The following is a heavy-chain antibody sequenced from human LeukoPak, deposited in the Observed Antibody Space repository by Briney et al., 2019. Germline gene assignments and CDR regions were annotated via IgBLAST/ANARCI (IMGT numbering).Heavy chain of an antibody. J-gene: IGHJ4*02. Sequence: SQTLSLTCAISGDSVSSYSAAWNWIRQSPSRGLEWLGRTYYRSKWYNDYAVSVKSRITINPDTSKNQFSLQLKSVTPEDTAVYYWARVNWNDDGASDYWGRGTLVTVSS. D-gene: IGHD1-1*01. V-gene: IGHV6-1*01. CDR3: ARVNWNDDGASDY. CDR1: GDSVSSYSAA. CDR2: TYYRSKWYN.